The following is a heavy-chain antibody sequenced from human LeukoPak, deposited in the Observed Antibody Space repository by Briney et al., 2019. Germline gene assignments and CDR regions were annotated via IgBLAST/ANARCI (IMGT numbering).Heavy chain of an antibody. CDR2: ISGSGGTT. V-gene: IGHV3-23*01. CDR1: GFTFNNYA. D-gene: IGHD1-14*01. Sequence: GGSLRLSCAASGFTFNNYAMNWVRQAPGKGLEWVSVISGSGGTTYYADSVKGRFTISRDSSKNTLYLQMNSLGAEDTAVYYCAKVSGGGLYYDGMDVWGQGTTVTVSS. J-gene: IGHJ6*02. CDR3: AKVSGGGLYYDGMDV.